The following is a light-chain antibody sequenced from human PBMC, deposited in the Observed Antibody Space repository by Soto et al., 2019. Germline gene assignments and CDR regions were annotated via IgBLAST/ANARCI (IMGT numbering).Light chain of an antibody. V-gene: IGLV2-14*01. CDR3: SSYTSSSTLV. CDR2: DVS. J-gene: IGLJ2*01. CDR1: SSDVGCYNY. Sequence: QSALTQPASVSGSPGQSITISCTGTSSDVGCYNYVSWYQQHPVKAPKLMIYDVSNRPSGVSNLFSGSKSGNTASLTISGLQAEDEADYFCSSYTSSSTLVFGGGTKLTVL.